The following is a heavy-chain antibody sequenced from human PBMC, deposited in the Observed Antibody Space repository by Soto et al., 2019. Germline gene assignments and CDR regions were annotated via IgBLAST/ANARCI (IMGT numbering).Heavy chain of an antibody. D-gene: IGHD3-22*01. J-gene: IGHJ4*02. Sequence: PSETLSLTCAVYGGSFSGYYWSWIRQPPGKGLEWIGEINHSGSTNYNPSLKSRVTISVDTSKNQFSLKLSSVTAADTTVYYCAGLIAVVVIFNGDSGGDLQYFFEYGGQGTLVPVS. CDR1: GGSFSGYY. CDR3: AGLIAVVVIFNGDSGGDLQYFFEY. V-gene: IGHV4-34*01. CDR2: INHSGST.